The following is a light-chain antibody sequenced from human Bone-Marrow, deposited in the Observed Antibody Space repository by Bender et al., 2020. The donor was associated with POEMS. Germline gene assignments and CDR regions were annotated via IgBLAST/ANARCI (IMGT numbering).Light chain of an antibody. J-gene: IGLJ2*01. CDR3: CAYAGTSRWL. Sequence: QSALTQPPSASGSPGQSVTISCTGTSSDVGGHNYVSWYQQHPGKAPKVLIYYDYQLPSGVSDRFSGSKSGSTASLTISGLQAEDEADYYCCAYAGTSRWLFGGGTKLTVL. CDR2: YDY. CDR1: SSDVGGHNY. V-gene: IGLV2-8*01.